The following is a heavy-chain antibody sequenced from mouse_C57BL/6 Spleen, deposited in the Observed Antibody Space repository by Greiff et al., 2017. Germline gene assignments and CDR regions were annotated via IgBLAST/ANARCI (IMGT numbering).Heavy chain of an antibody. CDR1: GYTFTSYW. D-gene: IGHD2-4*01. CDR3: TGDYDDAMDY. CDR2: IYPGNSDT. Sequence: EVQLQQSGTLLARPGASVKMSCKTSGYTFTSYWMHWVKQRPGQGLEWIGAIYPGNSDTSYNQKFKGKAKLNAVTSASTAYMELSSLTNEDSAVYYCTGDYDDAMDYWGQGTSVTVSS. J-gene: IGHJ4*01. V-gene: IGHV1-5*01.